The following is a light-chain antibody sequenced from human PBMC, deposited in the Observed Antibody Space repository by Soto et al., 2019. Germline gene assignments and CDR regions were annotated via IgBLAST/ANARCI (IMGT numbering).Light chain of an antibody. CDR1: NIGDKS. J-gene: IGLJ1*01. CDR2: DDS. CDR3: QVWDSSSDNYV. Sequence: SYELTQPPSVSVAPGQTARITCGGNNIGDKSVHWYQQKPGQAPVLVVYDDSDRPSGIPERFSGSNSGNTATLTISRVAAGDEADYYCQVWDSSSDNYVFGNGTKVTVL. V-gene: IGLV3-21*02.